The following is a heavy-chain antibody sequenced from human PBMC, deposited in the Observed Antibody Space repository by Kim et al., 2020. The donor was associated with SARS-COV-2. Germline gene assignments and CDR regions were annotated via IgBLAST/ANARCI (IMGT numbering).Heavy chain of an antibody. CDR3: ATTHPPSFSSGYYLRYFDL. D-gene: IGHD3-22*01. J-gene: IGHJ2*01. Sequence: ASVKVSCKVSGYTLTELSMHWVRQAPGKGLEWMGGFDPEDGETIYAQKFQGRVTMTEDTPTDTAYMELSSLRSEDTAVYYCATTHPPSFSSGYYLRYFDLWGRGTLVTVSS. CDR2: FDPEDGET. CDR1: GYTLTELS. V-gene: IGHV1-24*01.